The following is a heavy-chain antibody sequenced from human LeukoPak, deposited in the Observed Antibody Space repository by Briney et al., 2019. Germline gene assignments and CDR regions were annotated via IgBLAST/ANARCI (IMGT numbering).Heavy chain of an antibody. CDR2: ISAYNGNT. CDR3: ARFTPLSYSPYYDFWSGYYPYYFDY. Sequence: ASVKVSCKASGYTFTSYGISWVRQAPGQGLEWMGRISAYNGNTNYAQKLQGRVTMTTDTSTSTAYMELRSLRSDDTAVYYCARFTPLSYSPYYDFWSGYYPYYFDYWGQGTLVTVSS. V-gene: IGHV1-18*01. J-gene: IGHJ4*02. CDR1: GYTFTSYG. D-gene: IGHD3-3*01.